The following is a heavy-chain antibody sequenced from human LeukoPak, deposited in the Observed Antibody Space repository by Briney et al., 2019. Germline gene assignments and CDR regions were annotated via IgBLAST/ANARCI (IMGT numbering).Heavy chain of an antibody. J-gene: IGHJ3*02. V-gene: IGHV4-38-2*02. Sequence: TSSETLSLTCTASGYSISSGYHWGWIRQPPGKGLEWIGSIYHSGSTYYNPSLKSRVTISVDTSKNQFSLKLSSVTAADTAVYFCARHGSDTIFGMTNIDAFDIWGLGTMVTVSS. CDR1: GYSISSGYH. CDR2: IYHSGST. CDR3: ARHGSDTIFGMTNIDAFDI. D-gene: IGHD3-3*01.